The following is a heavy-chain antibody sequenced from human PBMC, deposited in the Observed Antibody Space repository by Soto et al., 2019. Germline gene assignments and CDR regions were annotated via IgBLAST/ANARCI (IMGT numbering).Heavy chain of an antibody. CDR2: IYNEFT. CDR1: GFTVTEIY. CDR3: LREPRYCSGGSCSIMGDAFDI. V-gene: IGHV3-66*01. J-gene: IGHJ3*02. Sequence: EVQLVESGGGLVQPGGSLRLSCVASGFTVTEIYMNWVRQAPGKGLEWVSVIYNEFTDYADSVRGRFSISTDSSKNALYLQMNSLRAEDSAGHGWLREPRYCSGGSCSIMGDAFDIWGQGTMVTVSS. D-gene: IGHD2-15*01.